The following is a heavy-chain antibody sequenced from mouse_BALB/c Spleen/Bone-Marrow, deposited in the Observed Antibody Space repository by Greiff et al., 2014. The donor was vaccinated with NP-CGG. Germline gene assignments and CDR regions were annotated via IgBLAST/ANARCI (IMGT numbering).Heavy chain of an antibody. J-gene: IGHJ4*01. CDR1: GYTFTTYW. V-gene: IGHV1S81*02. CDR3: ARRGGLVSPFGIYAMDH. Sequence: QVQLQQSGAELVKPGASVKLSCKASGYTFTTYWMHWVKQRPGQGLEWIGEINPSNGRTNYNEKFKTKATLTVDKSSNTAYMQLSRLTSEDSAVYYCARRGGLVSPFGIYAMDHWGQGTSVTVSS. D-gene: IGHD1-1*02. CDR2: INPSNGRT.